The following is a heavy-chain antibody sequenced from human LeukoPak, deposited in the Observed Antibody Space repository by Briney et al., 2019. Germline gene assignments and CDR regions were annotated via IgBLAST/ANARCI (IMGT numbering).Heavy chain of an antibody. Sequence: PSETLSLTCAVYGGSFSGYYWSWIRQPPGKGLEWIGYIYYSESTNYNPSLKSRVTISVDTSKNQFSLKLSSVTAADTAVYHCASVVGATDYFDYWGQGTLVTVSS. V-gene: IGHV4-59*01. CDR2: IYYSEST. CDR1: GGSFSGYY. J-gene: IGHJ4*02. D-gene: IGHD1-26*01. CDR3: ASVVGATDYFDY.